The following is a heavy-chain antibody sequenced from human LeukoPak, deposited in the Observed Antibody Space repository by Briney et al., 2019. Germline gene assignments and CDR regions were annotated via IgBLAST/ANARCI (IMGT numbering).Heavy chain of an antibody. CDR1: GGSFSGYY. CDR3: ARASTVTTPDY. CDR2: INRSGST. Sequence: SETLSLTCAVYGGSFSGYYWSWIRQPPGKGLEWIGEINRSGSTNYNPSLKSRVTISVDTSKNQFSLKLSSVTAADTAVYYCARASTVTTPDYWGQGTLVTVSS. J-gene: IGHJ4*02. V-gene: IGHV4-34*01. D-gene: IGHD4-17*01.